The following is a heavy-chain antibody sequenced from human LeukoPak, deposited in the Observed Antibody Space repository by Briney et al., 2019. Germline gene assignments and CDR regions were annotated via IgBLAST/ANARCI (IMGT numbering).Heavy chain of an antibody. D-gene: IGHD5-18*01. J-gene: IGHJ4*02. CDR2: IKSKTDGGTT. CDR3: TTDLATWIQEGTGGY. CDR1: GFTFSNAW. Sequence: GSLRLSCAASGFTFSNAWMSWVRQAPGKGLGWVGRIKSKTDGGTTDYAAPVKGRFTISRDDSKNTLYLQMNSLKTEDTAVYYCTTDLATWIQEGTGGYWGQGTLVTVSS. V-gene: IGHV3-15*01.